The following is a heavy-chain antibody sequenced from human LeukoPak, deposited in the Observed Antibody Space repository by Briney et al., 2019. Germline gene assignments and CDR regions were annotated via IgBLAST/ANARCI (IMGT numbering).Heavy chain of an antibody. V-gene: IGHV3-23*01. J-gene: IGHJ6*02. D-gene: IGHD3-3*01. CDR3: AKDGGGSLEWLPPMDV. CDR2: ISGSGGST. Sequence: SGGSLTLSCAASGFTFSSYAMSWVRQAPGKGLEWVSDISGSGGSTYYADSVKGRFTISRDNSKNTLYLQMNSLRAEDTALYYCAKDGGGSLEWLPPMDVWGQGTTVTVSS. CDR1: GFTFSSYA.